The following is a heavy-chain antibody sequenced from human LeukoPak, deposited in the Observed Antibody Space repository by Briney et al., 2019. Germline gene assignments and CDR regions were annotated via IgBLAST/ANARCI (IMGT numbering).Heavy chain of an antibody. CDR1: GYTFTSYY. J-gene: IGHJ4*02. Sequence: ASVKVSCKASGYTFTSYYMHWVRQAPGQGLEWMEIINPSGGSTSYAQKFQGRVTMTRDMSTSTVYMELSSLRSEDTAVYYCARDLDSYGTFDYWGQGTLVTVSS. CDR3: ARDLDSYGTFDY. CDR2: INPSGGST. D-gene: IGHD5-18*01. V-gene: IGHV1-46*01.